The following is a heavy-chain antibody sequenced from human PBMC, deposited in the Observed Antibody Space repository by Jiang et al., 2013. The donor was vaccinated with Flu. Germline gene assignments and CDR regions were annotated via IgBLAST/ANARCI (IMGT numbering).Heavy chain of an antibody. CDR1: GFSLSTSGMC. CDR2: IDWDDDK. CDR3: ARIGYDSSGYYFDY. D-gene: IGHD3-22*01. Sequence: KPTQTLTLTCTFSGFSLSTSGMCVSWIRQPPGKALEWLALIDWDDDKYYSTSLKTRLTISKDTSKNXVVLTMTNMDPVDTATYYCARIGYDSSGYYFDYWGQGTLVTVSS. J-gene: IGHJ4*02. V-gene: IGHV2-70*01.